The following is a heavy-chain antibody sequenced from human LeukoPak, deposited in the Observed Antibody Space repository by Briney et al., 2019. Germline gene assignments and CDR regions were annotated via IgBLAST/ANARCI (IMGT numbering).Heavy chain of an antibody. D-gene: IGHD3-10*01. J-gene: IGHJ6*02. V-gene: IGHV3-23*01. CDR3: AKLTSASGAYGVDV. CDR2: ITGSGGST. Sequence: GSLRLSCAASGFTFNNYAMSWVRQAPGKGLEWVSGITGSGGSTYYADSLKGRFTISRDNSKNTVYLQMNSLRAEDTAIYYCAKLTSASGAYGVDVWGQGTTVTVSS. CDR1: GFTFNNYA.